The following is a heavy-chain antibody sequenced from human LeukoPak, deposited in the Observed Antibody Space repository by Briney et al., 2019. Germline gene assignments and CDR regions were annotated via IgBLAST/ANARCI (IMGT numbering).Heavy chain of an antibody. D-gene: IGHD2-21*01. V-gene: IGHV3-23*01. CDR2: ISGSGDST. CDR1: GFTFSSYA. J-gene: IGHJ4*02. Sequence: PGGSLRLSCAASGFTFSSYAMSWVRQAPGKGLEWVSAISGSGDSTYHADSVRGRFTISRDNSKNTLYLQMNSLRAEDAAVYFCAKAPVTSCRGAYCYPFDSWGQGTLVTVSS. CDR3: AKAPVTSCRGAYCYPFDS.